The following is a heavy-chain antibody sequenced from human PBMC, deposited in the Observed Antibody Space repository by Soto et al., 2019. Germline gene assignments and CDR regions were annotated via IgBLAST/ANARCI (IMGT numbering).Heavy chain of an antibody. Sequence: EVQLLESGGGLVQPGGSLRLSCAASGFTLSNHAMSWVRQAPGQGLQWVSTISNGGGSTFYADSVKGRFTISRDNSKNTLSLQMNSLRAVESALYYCTRDWAVGRPAYWGQGSRVTVSS. CDR1: GFTLSNHA. J-gene: IGHJ4*02. CDR2: ISNGGGST. CDR3: TRDWAVGRPAY. D-gene: IGHD1-26*01. V-gene: IGHV3-23*01.